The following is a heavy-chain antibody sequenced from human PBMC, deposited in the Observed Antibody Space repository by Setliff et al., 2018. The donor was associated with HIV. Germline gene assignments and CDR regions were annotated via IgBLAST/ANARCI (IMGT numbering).Heavy chain of an antibody. Sequence: GGSLRLSCAAPGFTFSSYSMNWVRQAPGKGLDWVSYTSSSGATIYYADSVKGRFTIYRDNTKNSLYLQMNILRTEDTAVYYCARKYYDSSGFSSWGQGTLVTV. CDR1: GFTFSSYS. CDR2: TSSSGATI. J-gene: IGHJ5*02. CDR3: ARKYYDSSGFSS. D-gene: IGHD3-22*01. V-gene: IGHV3-48*04.